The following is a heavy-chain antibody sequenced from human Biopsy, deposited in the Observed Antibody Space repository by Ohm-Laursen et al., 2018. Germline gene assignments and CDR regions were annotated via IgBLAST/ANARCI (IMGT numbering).Heavy chain of an antibody. CDR2: ISYSGST. V-gene: IGHV4-59*08. CDR3: AKQWSYYESFTQHYRGDFDY. Sequence: PLGTLSLTCSVSGGSISSSYWSWIRQPPGKGLEWIGYISYSGSTSYNPSLKSRVTISADTSKNQLSLTLSSLTAADTAVYFCAKQWSYYESFTQHYRGDFDYWGQGTLVIVSS. CDR1: GGSISSSY. J-gene: IGHJ4*02. D-gene: IGHD3-16*01.